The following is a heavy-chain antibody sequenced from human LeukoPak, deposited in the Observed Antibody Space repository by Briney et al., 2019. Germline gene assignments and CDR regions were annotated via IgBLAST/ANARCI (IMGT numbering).Heavy chain of an antibody. V-gene: IGHV1-69*13. D-gene: IGHD3-22*01. Sequence: GASVKVSCKASGGTFSSYAISWVRQAPGQGLEWMGGIIPIFGTANYAQKFQGRVTITADESTSTAYMELSSLRSEDAAVYYCAGVISDWFDPWGQGTLVTVSS. CDR2: IIPIFGTA. CDR1: GGTFSSYA. J-gene: IGHJ5*02. CDR3: AGVISDWFDP.